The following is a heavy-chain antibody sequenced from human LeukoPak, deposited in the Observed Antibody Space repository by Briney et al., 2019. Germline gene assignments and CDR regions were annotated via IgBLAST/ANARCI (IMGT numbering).Heavy chain of an antibody. CDR3: ARPVEMATIDY. J-gene: IGHJ4*02. V-gene: IGHV4-59*01. Sequence: PSETLSLTCTVSGGSISSYYWSWIRQPPGKGLEWIGYIYYSGSTNYNPSLKSRVTISVDTSKNQFSLKLSSVTAADTAVYYCARPVEMATIDYWGQGTLVTVSS. CDR1: GGSISSYY. D-gene: IGHD5-24*01. CDR2: IYYSGST.